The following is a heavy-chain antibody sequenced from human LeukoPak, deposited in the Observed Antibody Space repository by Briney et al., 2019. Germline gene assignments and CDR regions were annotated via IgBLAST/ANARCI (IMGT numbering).Heavy chain of an antibody. CDR3: ARGSVFDP. CDR1: GGSFSGYY. J-gene: IGHJ5*02. CDR2: INHSGST. Sequence: PSETLSLTCAVYGGSFSGYYWSWIRQPPGKGLEWIGEINHSGSTNYNTALKSRVTISVDTSKNQFSLKLSSVTAADTAVYYCARGSVFDPWGQGTLVTVSS. V-gene: IGHV4-34*01.